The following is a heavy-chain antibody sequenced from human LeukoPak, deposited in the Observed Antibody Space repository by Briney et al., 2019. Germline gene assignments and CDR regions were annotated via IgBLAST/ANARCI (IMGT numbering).Heavy chain of an antibody. CDR1: GYSFASYW. J-gene: IGHJ6*03. D-gene: IGHD3-16*01. CDR2: IYPGDSDT. V-gene: IGHV5-51*01. CDR3: VRHSNGGSGLFHYFYYMDV. Sequence: GESLKISCEGSGYSFASYWIGWVRQMPGKGLEWMGIIYPGDSDTRYSPSFQGQVTISVDKSISTAYLQWSSLKASDTAMYYCVRHSNGGSGLFHYFYYMDVWGKGTTVTVSS.